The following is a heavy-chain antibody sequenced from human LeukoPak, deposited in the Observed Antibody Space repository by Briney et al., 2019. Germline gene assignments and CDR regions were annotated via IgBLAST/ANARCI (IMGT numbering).Heavy chain of an antibody. D-gene: IGHD2-21*02. CDR1: GGSISSGDYY. V-gene: IGHV4-30-4*01. CDR3: ARVEYRQGYCGGDCPTGDY. J-gene: IGHJ4*02. CDR2: IYYSGST. Sequence: PSETLSLTCTVSGGSISSGDYYWSWIRQPPGKGLEWIGYIYYSGSTYYNPSLKSRVTISVDTSKNQFSLKLSSATAADTAVYYCARVEYRQGYCGGDCPTGDYWGQGTLVTVSS.